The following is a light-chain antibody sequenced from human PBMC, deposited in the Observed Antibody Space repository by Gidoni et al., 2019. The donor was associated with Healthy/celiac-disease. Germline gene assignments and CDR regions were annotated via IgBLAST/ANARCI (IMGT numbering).Light chain of an antibody. Sequence: QSALTQPPSASGSPGQSVTISCTGTSSDVGGYNYVSCYQQHPGKAPKLMLYEVSKRPSGVPDRFSGSKSGNTASLTVSGLQAEDEADYYCSSYAGSNNLEVFGGGTKLTVL. CDR1: SSDVGGYNY. CDR3: SSYAGSNNLEV. V-gene: IGLV2-8*01. J-gene: IGLJ3*02. CDR2: EVS.